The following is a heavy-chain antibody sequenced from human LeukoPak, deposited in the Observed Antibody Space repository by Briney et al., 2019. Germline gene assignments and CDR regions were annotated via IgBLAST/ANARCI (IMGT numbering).Heavy chain of an antibody. V-gene: IGHV3-30*04. CDR1: GFTFGSYA. D-gene: IGHD6-19*01. J-gene: IGHJ4*02. CDR3: ARVFYSSGWYGNFDY. CDR2: ISFDGTNK. Sequence: PGKSLRLSCAASGFTFGSYAMHWVRQAPGKGLEWLAVISFDGTNKYYADSVKGRTTISRDNSKNTLYLQMNSLRAEDTAVYYCARVFYSSGWYGNFDYWGQGTLVTVSS.